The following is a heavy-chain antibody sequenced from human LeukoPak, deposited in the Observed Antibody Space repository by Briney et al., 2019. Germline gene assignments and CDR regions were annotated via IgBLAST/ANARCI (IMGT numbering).Heavy chain of an antibody. V-gene: IGHV3-30*02. CDR1: GFIFSNYA. CDR3: AKARSGVSWAFDI. Sequence: PGGSLRLSCAASGFIFSNYAMTWVRQAPGKGLEWVAFMRYDGMNEYYADSVKGRFTISRDNSKNTLYLQMNSLRPEDTAAYFCAKARSGVSWAFDIWGQGTMVTVS. J-gene: IGHJ3*02. D-gene: IGHD3-10*01. CDR2: MRYDGMNE.